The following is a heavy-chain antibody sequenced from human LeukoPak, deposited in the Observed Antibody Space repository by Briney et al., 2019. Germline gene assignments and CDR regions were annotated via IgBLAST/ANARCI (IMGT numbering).Heavy chain of an antibody. D-gene: IGHD6-19*01. CDR1: GGSFSGYY. Sequence: SETLSLTCAVYGGSFSGYYWSWIRQPPGKELEWIGEINHSGSTNYNPSLKSRVTISVDTSKNQFSLKLSSVTAADTAVYYCGRASSLSVAGDVDYWGQGTLVTVSS. J-gene: IGHJ4*02. CDR3: GRASSLSVAGDVDY. CDR2: INHSGST. V-gene: IGHV4-34*01.